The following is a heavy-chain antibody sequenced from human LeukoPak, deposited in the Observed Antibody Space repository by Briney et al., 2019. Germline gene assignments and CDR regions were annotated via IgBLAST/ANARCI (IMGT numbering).Heavy chain of an antibody. J-gene: IGHJ4*02. D-gene: IGHD6-13*01. Sequence: GGSLRLSCAASGFTFSSYGMHWVRQAPGKGLEWVAFIRYDGSNKYYADSVKGRFTISRDNAKNSLYLQMNSLRAEDTAVYYCAKAGQTRAAAGPLDYWGQGTLVTVSS. V-gene: IGHV3-30*02. CDR1: GFTFSSYG. CDR3: AKAGQTRAAAGPLDY. CDR2: IRYDGSNK.